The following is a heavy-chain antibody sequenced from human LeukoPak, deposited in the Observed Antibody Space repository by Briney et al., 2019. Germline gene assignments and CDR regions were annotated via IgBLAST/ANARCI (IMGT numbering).Heavy chain of an antibody. CDR2: MNPNSGNT. Sequence: ASVKVSCKASGYSFTGYYMHWVRQAAGQGLEWMGWMNPNSGNTGYAQKFQGRVTMTRNTSISTAYMELSSLRSEDTAVYYCARDSTMVRGVITYWGQGTLVTVSS. J-gene: IGHJ4*02. D-gene: IGHD3-10*01. CDR1: GYSFTGYY. V-gene: IGHV1-8*02. CDR3: ARDSTMVRGVITY.